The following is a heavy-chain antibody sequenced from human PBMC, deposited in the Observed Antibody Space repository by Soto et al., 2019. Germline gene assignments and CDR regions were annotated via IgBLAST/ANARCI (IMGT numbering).Heavy chain of an antibody. CDR2: IYSGGST. CDR3: ARDGNPYCSGGSCYFDY. Sequence: VQLVESGGGLVQPGGSLSLSCAASGFTVSSNYMSWVRQAPGKGLEWVSVIYSGGSTYYADSVKGRFTISRDNSKNTLYLQMNSLRAEDTAVYYCARDGNPYCSGGSCYFDYWGQGTLVTVSS. V-gene: IGHV3-66*01. J-gene: IGHJ4*02. CDR1: GFTVSSNY. D-gene: IGHD2-15*01.